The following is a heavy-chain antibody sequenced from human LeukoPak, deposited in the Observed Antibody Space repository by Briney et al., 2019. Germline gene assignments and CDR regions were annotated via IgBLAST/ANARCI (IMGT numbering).Heavy chain of an antibody. CDR1: GFTFSSYG. Sequence: PGGSLRLSCAASGFTFSSYGMHWVRQAPGKGLEWVAFIRYDGSNKYYADPVKGRFTISRDNFKNTLYLQMNSLRAEDTAVYYCAKDPVEMATGGYFDYWGQGTLVTVSS. V-gene: IGHV3-30*02. CDR2: IRYDGSNK. D-gene: IGHD5-24*01. J-gene: IGHJ4*02. CDR3: AKDPVEMATGGYFDY.